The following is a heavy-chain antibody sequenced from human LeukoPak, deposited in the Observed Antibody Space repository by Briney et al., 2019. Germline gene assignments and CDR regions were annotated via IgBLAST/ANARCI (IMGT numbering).Heavy chain of an antibody. J-gene: IGHJ4*02. D-gene: IGHD3-3*01. Sequence: SVKVSCKASGGTFSSYAISWVRQAPGQGLEWMGGIIPIFGTANYAQKFQGRVTITTDESTSTAYMELSSLRSEDTAVYYCASPTTYDFWSGYYMFEYWGQGTLVTVSS. V-gene: IGHV1-69*05. CDR1: GGTFSSYA. CDR3: ASPTTYDFWSGYYMFEY. CDR2: IIPIFGTA.